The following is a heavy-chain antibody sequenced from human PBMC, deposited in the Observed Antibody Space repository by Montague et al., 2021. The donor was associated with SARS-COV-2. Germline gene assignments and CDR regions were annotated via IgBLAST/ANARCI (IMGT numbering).Heavy chain of an antibody. CDR3: ARGSVYNWNGDDDAFDI. D-gene: IGHD1-1*01. V-gene: IGHV3-21*01. J-gene: IGHJ3*02. CDR2: ISSSSSYI. Sequence: SLRLSCAASGFTFSSYSMNWVRQAPGKGLEWVSFISSSSSYIYYADSVKGRFTISRDNAKNSLYLQMNSLRAEDTAVYYCARGSVYNWNGDDDAFDIWGQGTMVTVSS. CDR1: GFTFSSYS.